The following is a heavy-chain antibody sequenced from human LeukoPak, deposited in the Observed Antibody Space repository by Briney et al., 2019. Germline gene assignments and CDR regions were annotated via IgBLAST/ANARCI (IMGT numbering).Heavy chain of an antibody. V-gene: IGHV4-4*07. CDR3: ARGDIAAAGGAFDI. J-gene: IGHJ3*02. Sequence: SETLSLTCTVSGGSISSYYWSWIRQPAGKGLEWIGRIYTSGSTNYNPSLKSRVTMSVDTSKDQFSLKLSSVTAADTAVYYCARGDIAAAGGAFDIWGQGTMVTVSS. D-gene: IGHD6-13*01. CDR2: IYTSGST. CDR1: GGSISSYY.